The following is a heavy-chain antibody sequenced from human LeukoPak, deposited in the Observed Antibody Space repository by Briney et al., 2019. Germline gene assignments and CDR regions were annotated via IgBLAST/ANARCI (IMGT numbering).Heavy chain of an antibody. Sequence: GGSLRLSCAASGFTFSSYEMNWVRQAPGKGLEWVSYISSSGSTIYYADSVKGRFTISRDNAKNSLYLQMNSLRAEDTAVYYCARDGGSYYFGAFDIWGQGTMVTVSS. J-gene: IGHJ3*02. D-gene: IGHD1-26*01. CDR3: ARDGGSYYFGAFDI. CDR1: GFTFSSYE. V-gene: IGHV3-48*03. CDR2: ISSSGSTI.